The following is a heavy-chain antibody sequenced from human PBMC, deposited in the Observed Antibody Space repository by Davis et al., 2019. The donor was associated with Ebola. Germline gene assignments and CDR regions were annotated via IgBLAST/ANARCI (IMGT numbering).Heavy chain of an antibody. CDR3: ARDRGAHRYYYYGMDV. D-gene: IGHD3-10*01. J-gene: IGHJ6*02. CDR2: IIPIFGTA. Sequence: SVKVSCKASGGTFSSYAISWVRQAPGQGLEWMGGIIPIFGTANYAQKFQGRVTITADESTSTAYMELSSLRSEDTAVYYCARDRGAHRYYYYGMDVWGQGTTVTVSS. CDR1: GGTFSSYA. V-gene: IGHV1-69*13.